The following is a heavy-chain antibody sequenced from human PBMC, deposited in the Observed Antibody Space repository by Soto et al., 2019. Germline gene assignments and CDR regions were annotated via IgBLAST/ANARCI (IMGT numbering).Heavy chain of an antibody. V-gene: IGHV1-18*04. J-gene: IGHJ6*02. Sequence: QVQLVQSGAEVKKPGASVKVSCKASGSTFTSYGISWVRQAPGQGREWMGWISAYNGATNYAQKIQGRATMTRDTSTGTAYMELRSLRSDDTAVYYCARDGIAVAGTSRDYYYGMDVWGQGTTVTVSS. D-gene: IGHD6-19*01. CDR2: ISAYNGAT. CDR1: GSTFTSYG. CDR3: ARDGIAVAGTSRDYYYGMDV.